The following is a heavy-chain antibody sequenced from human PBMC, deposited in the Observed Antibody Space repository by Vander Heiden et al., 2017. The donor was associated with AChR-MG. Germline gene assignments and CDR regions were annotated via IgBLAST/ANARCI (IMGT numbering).Heavy chain of an antibody. Sequence: QITLKESGPTLVEPTQTLTLTCTFSGFSLSTRGVGVGWIRQPPGKALEWLALIYWDDDRRYSPSLRSRLTITKVTSKNQVVLIMTNMDPVDTATYFCAHWLKAYGINDAFDIWGQGTMVTVTS. CDR1: GFSLSTRGVG. CDR2: IYWDDDR. D-gene: IGHD3-10*01. V-gene: IGHV2-5*02. J-gene: IGHJ3*02. CDR3: AHWLKAYGINDAFDI.